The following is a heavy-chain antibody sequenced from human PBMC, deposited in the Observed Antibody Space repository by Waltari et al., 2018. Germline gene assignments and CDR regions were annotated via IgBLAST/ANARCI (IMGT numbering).Heavy chain of an antibody. CDR2: IDHSGST. CDR3: AREATGDAFDI. J-gene: IGHJ3*02. Sequence: QVQLQESGPGLVKPSETLSLTCAVSGYSISSGYYWGWIRQPPGKGLEWIWSIDHSGSTYYNPSLKSRVTISVDTSKNQFSLKLSSVTAADTAVYYCAREATGDAFDIWGQGTMVTVSS. V-gene: IGHV4-38-2*02. D-gene: IGHD1-26*01. CDR1: GYSISSGYY.